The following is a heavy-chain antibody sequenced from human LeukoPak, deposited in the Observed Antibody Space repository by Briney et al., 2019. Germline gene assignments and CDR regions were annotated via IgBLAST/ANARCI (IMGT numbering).Heavy chain of an antibody. CDR1: GYTFTSYY. CDR2: INPTGGST. Sequence: ASVKVSCKASGYTFTSYYTHWVRQAPGQGLEWMGLINPTGGSTSYAQQFQGRISMSRDTSTSTVYMEMSSLTSEDTALYYCARESTAFDYWGQGTLSPSPQ. J-gene: IGHJ4*02. CDR3: ARESTAFDY. V-gene: IGHV1-46*01.